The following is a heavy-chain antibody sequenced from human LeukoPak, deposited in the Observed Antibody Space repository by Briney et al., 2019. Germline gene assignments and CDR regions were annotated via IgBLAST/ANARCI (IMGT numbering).Heavy chain of an antibody. Sequence: PGGSLRLSCAASGFTFGSYGMHWVRQAPGKGLEWVSVIYSGGSTYYADSVKGRFTISRDNSKNTLYLQMNSLRAEDTAVYYCARVLYGSMDVWGKGTTVTISS. CDR3: ARVLYGSMDV. CDR2: IYSGGST. V-gene: IGHV3-53*01. J-gene: IGHJ6*04. CDR1: GFTFGSYG. D-gene: IGHD3-10*01.